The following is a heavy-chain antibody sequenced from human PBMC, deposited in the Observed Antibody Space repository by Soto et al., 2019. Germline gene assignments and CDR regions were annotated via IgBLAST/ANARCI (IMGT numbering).Heavy chain of an antibody. CDR2: IYYSGST. Sequence: TLSLTCTVSGGSISSGGYYWSWIRQHPGKGLEWIGYIYYSGSTYYNPSLKSRVTISVDTSKNQFSLKLSSVTAADTAVYYCARDRDGYNSNWGQGTLVTVSS. CDR1: GGSISSGGYY. V-gene: IGHV4-31*03. CDR3: ARDRDGYNSN. J-gene: IGHJ4*02. D-gene: IGHD5-12*01.